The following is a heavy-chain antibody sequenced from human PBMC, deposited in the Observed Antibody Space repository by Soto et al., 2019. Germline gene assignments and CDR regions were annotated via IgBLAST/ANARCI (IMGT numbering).Heavy chain of an antibody. V-gene: IGHV3-23*01. CDR2: ISDSGGLT. J-gene: IGHJ3*01. CDR1: GFAFSSYP. Sequence: VQLLESGGALVQPGGSLRLSCAASGFAFSSYPLSWVRQAPEKGLEWVSGISDSGGLTYNADSVKGRFTISRDNSKNTVYLQMNSLRAEDTAVYYCARRAFGSSRAFDFWGQGTVGTVSS. CDR3: ARRAFGSSRAFDF. D-gene: IGHD1-26*01.